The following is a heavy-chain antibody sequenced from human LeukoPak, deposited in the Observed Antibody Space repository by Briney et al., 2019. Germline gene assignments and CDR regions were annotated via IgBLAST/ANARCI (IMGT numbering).Heavy chain of an antibody. CDR1: GGSFSGYY. CDR2: INHSGST. CDR3: ARGLPGIAVAGTDY. V-gene: IGHV4-34*01. J-gene: IGHJ4*02. D-gene: IGHD6-19*01. Sequence: PSETLSLTCAVYGGSFSGYYWSWIRQPPGKGLEWIGEINHSGSTNYNPSLKSRVTISVDTSKNQFSLKLSSVTAADTAVYYCARGLPGIAVAGTDYWGQGTLVTVSS.